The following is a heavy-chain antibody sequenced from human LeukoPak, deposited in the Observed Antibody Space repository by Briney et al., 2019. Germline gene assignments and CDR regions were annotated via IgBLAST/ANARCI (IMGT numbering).Heavy chain of an antibody. V-gene: IGHV1-8*01. D-gene: IGHD3-3*01. CDR3: ARGRTIFGVVIMGY. CDR1: GYTFTSYD. CDR2: MNPNSGNT. Sequence: ASVNVSCKASGYTFTSYDINWVRQAPGQGLEWMGWMNPNSGNTGYAQKFQGRVTMTRNTSISTAYMELSSLRSEDTAVYYCARGRTIFGVVIMGYWGQGTLVTVS. J-gene: IGHJ4*02.